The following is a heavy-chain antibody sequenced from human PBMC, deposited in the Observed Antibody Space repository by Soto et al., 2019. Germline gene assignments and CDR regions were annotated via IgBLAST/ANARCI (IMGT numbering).Heavy chain of an antibody. J-gene: IGHJ4*02. Sequence: EVQLLESGGGLVQPGGSLRLSCAASGFAFSDCAMNWVRQAPGKGLEWISSVSGSASITYYADSVKGRFTISRDNSKDTLFLQMNSLRAEDTAIYYCAKDRDYFDYWGQGTLVNVSS. CDR1: GFAFSDCA. CDR2: VSGSASIT. V-gene: IGHV3-23*01. CDR3: AKDRDYFDY.